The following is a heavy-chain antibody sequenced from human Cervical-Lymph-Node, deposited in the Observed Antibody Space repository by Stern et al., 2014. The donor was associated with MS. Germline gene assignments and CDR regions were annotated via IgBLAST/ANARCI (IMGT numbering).Heavy chain of an antibody. V-gene: IGHV3-30*18. CDR1: GFTFRSYG. Sequence: VQLEESGGGVVQPGRSLRLSCAASGFTFRSYGMHWVRPAPGKELALVAIISYDGRNKHYTDSVKGRFTISRDNSKNTLYLQMTSLRAEDTAVYYCAKDLTAVALYLEYWGQGAVVTVSS. D-gene: IGHD6-13*01. J-gene: IGHJ4*02. CDR3: AKDLTAVALYLEY. CDR2: ISYDGRNK.